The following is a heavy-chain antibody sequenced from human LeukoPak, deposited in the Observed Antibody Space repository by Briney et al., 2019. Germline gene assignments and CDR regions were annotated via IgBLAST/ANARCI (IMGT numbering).Heavy chain of an antibody. J-gene: IGHJ6*02. D-gene: IGHD3-10*01. CDR2: IYSGGST. V-gene: IGHV3-66*01. Sequence: GGSLGLSCAASGFTFSSYAMSCVRQAPGKGLEWVSVIYSGGSTYYADSVKGRFTISRDNSKNTLYLQMNSLRAEDTAVYYCAILGELSYYGMDVWGQGTTVTVSS. CDR3: AILGELSYYGMDV. CDR1: GFTFSSYA.